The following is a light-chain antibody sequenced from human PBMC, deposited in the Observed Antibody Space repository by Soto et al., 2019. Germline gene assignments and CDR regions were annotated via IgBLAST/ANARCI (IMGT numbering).Light chain of an antibody. CDR2: SAS. CDR3: QKYDTAPLT. Sequence: DVQMTQSPSSLSASVGDRVTITCRASQDISNYLAWYQQKPGIVPELLIYSASTLQSGVPSRFSGSGSGTDFTLTISSLQPEDVATYYCQKYDTAPLTFGGGTKVE. V-gene: IGKV1-27*01. J-gene: IGKJ4*01. CDR1: QDISNY.